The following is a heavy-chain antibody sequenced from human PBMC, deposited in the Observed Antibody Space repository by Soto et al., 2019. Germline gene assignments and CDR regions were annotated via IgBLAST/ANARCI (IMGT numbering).Heavy chain of an antibody. Sequence: GGSLRLSCAASGFTFSSYWMSWVRQAPGKGLEWVANIKQDGSEKYYVDSVKGRFTISRDNAKNSLYLQMNSLRAEDTAVYYCAREPPPPFIAAAGIGSYYWGQGTQVTVSS. CDR3: AREPPPPFIAAAGIGSYY. CDR2: IKQDGSEK. J-gene: IGHJ4*02. CDR1: GFTFSSYW. D-gene: IGHD6-13*01. V-gene: IGHV3-7*05.